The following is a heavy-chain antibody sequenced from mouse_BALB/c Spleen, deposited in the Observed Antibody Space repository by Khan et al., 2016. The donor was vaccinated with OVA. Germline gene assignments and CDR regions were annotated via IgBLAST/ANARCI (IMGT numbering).Heavy chain of an antibody. D-gene: IGHD2-13*01. CDR2: ISTYYGDA. CDR3: VRVSDYARFAY. Sequence: QVQLQQSGAELVRPGVSVKISCKGSGYTFTDFAMHWVKQSHAKSLEWIGVISTYYGDANYNQTFKGKATMTVDKSSSTAHMELARLTSEDSAIYSCVRVSDYARFAYWGHGTLLTVSA. CDR1: GYTFTDFA. V-gene: IGHV1S137*01. J-gene: IGHJ3*01.